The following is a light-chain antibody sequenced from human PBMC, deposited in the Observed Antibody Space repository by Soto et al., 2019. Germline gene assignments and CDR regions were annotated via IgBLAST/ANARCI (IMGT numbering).Light chain of an antibody. J-gene: IGKJ4*01. CDR1: QSISSW. CDR3: QQYNNWHPLT. V-gene: IGKV1-5*01. CDR2: DAS. Sequence: DIKMTQSPSTLSASVGDRVTITCRASQSISSWLAWYQQKPGKAPKLLIYDASSLESGVPSRFSGSGSGTEFTLTISSLQSKDFAVYYCQQYNNWHPLTFGGGTKVDI.